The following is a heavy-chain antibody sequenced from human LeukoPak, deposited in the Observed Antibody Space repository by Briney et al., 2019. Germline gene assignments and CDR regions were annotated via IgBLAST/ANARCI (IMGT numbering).Heavy chain of an antibody. J-gene: IGHJ4*02. CDR3: AKIHWPNNDIFFDL. CDR2: IKGSGEST. CDR1: GFTFSSYA. V-gene: IGHV3-23*01. D-gene: IGHD3-9*01. Sequence: GGSLRLSCVASGFTFSSYAMNWVRQAPGKRLEWVSTIKGSGESTYYAVSVRGRFTITRDNSQNTMYLQMNGLRAEDTAVYFCAKIHWPNNDIFFDLWGQGTLVTVSS.